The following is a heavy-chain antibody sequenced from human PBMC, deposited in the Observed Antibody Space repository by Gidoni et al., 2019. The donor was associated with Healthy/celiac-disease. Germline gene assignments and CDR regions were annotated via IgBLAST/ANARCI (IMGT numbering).Heavy chain of an antibody. CDR1: GFTFRNAW. D-gene: IGHD6-19*01. CDR3: TTVRTPVAGMLYYYYYMDV. CDR2: IKSKTDGGTT. J-gene: IGHJ6*03. Sequence: EVQLVASGGGLVKPGGSLRLSCAASGFTFRNAWMNWFRQAPGKGLEWVGRIKSKTDGGTTDYAAPVKGRFTISRDDSKNTLYLQMNSLKTEDTAVYYCTTVRTPVAGMLYYYYYMDVWGKGTTVTVSS. V-gene: IGHV3-15*07.